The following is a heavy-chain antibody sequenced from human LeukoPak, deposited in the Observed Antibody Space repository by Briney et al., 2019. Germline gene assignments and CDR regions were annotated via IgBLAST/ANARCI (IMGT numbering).Heavy chain of an antibody. D-gene: IGHD3-22*01. V-gene: IGHV4-30-4*01. J-gene: IGHJ4*02. CDR1: GGSISSGDYY. CDR2: IYYSGST. CDR3: ARRAYYDSSGAHGGFDY. Sequence: PSQTPSLTCTVSGGSISSGDYYWSWIRQPPGKGLEWIGYIYYSGSTYYNPSLKSRVTISVDTSKNQFSLKLSSVTAADTAVYYCARRAYYDSSGAHGGFDYWGQGTLVTVSS.